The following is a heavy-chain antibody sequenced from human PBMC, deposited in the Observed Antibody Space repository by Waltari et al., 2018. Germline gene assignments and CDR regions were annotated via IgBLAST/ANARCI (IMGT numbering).Heavy chain of an antibody. J-gene: IGHJ3*01. CDR3: ATALGDSSSASRPFDF. V-gene: IGHV1-69-2*01. Sequence: EVQLLQSGAELKEPGTTVRISCKVSGYTFSDYYIHWVQQAPGKGLRWMGLVDPEDGESIYAGNFQGRVTISADTSTDTAFMELSSLRSEDTAVFYCATALGDSSSASRPFDFWGQGTMITVSS. CDR2: VDPEDGES. CDR1: GYTFSDYY. D-gene: IGHD6-19*01.